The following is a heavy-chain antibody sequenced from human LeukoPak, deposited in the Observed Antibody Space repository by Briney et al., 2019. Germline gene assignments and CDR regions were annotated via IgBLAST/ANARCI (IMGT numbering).Heavy chain of an antibody. CDR2: LSVGGGDT. Sequence: GGSLRLSCAASGFTVNTYAMTWVRQAPGRGLEWVSGLSVGGGDTFYADSVRGRFTISRDNSKNTLYLQMNSLRAEDTAVYYCAKVLWFGELSNPMDVWGQGTTVTVFS. D-gene: IGHD3-10*01. CDR3: AKVLWFGELSNPMDV. CDR1: GFTVNTYA. J-gene: IGHJ6*02. V-gene: IGHV3-23*01.